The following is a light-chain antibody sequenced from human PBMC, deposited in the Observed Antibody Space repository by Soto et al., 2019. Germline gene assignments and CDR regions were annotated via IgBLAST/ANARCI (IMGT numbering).Light chain of an antibody. J-gene: IGKJ4*01. CDR2: GAS. Sequence: EIGLTQSPGTLSLSPGERATLSCRASQSVSSNSLAWYQQKPGQAPRLLIYGASSRATGVPDRFSGSGSGTDFTLTISRLEPEDFALYYCQQYGSSPPLTFGGGTKVEIK. V-gene: IGKV3-20*01. CDR3: QQYGSSPPLT. CDR1: QSVSSNS.